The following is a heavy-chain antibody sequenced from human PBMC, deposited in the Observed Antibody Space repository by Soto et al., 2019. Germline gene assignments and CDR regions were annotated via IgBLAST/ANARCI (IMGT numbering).Heavy chain of an antibody. D-gene: IGHD3-16*02. CDR1: ASTFTSYG. J-gene: IGHJ5*02. CDR2: ITAYNGNT. CDR3: AREGPNHRLS. Sequence: GASVKVSCKASASTFTSYGFSWVRQAPGQGLEWMGWITAYNGNTKYAQKLQGRVTMTTDTSTSTAYMELRSLRSDDTAVYYCAREGPNHRLSWGQGTLVTVSS. V-gene: IGHV1-18*01.